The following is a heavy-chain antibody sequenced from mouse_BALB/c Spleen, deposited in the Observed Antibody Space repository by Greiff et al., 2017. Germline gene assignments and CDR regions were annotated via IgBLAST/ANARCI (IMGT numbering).Heavy chain of an antibody. CDR1: GFNIKDTY. J-gene: IGHJ4*01. CDR3: ARGYVGAMDY. Sequence: VQLKESGAELVKPGASVKLSCTASGFNIKDTYMHWVKQRPEQGLEWIGRIDPANGNTKYDPKFQGKATITADTSSNTAYLQLSSLTSEDTAVYYCARGYVGAMDYWGQGTSVTVSS. CDR2: IDPANGNT. D-gene: IGHD2-14*01. V-gene: IGHV14-3*02.